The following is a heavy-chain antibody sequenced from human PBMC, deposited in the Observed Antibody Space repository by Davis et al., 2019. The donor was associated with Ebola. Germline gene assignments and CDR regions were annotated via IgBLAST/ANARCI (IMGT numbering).Heavy chain of an antibody. J-gene: IGHJ6*02. V-gene: IGHV3-30*18. D-gene: IGHD6-6*01. Sequence: PGGSLRLSCAASGFTFSSYGMHWVRQAPGKGLEWVAAISYDGINKYYVDSVKGRFTISRDNSKNTLYLQMNSLRAEDTAVYYCAKVSRIAARYYYGMDVWGQGTTVTVSS. CDR3: AKVSRIAARYYYGMDV. CDR1: GFTFSSYG. CDR2: ISYDGINK.